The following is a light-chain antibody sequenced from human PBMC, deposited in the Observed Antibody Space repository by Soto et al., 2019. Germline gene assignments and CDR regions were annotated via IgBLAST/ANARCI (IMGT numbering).Light chain of an antibody. V-gene: IGKV3-15*01. J-gene: IGKJ1*01. CDR2: GAS. Sequence: TVMTQSPATLSMSPGDRAALSCRASLNVATNMAWYQQKPGQAPRLFIYGASIRATGVPARFTGSGSGTEFTLTINNLQSEDFAVYYCHQYNTGLRTFGRGTRVEV. CDR3: HQYNTGLRT. CDR1: LNVATN.